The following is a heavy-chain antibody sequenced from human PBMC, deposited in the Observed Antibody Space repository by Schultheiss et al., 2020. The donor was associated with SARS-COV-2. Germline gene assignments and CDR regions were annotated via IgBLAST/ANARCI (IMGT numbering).Heavy chain of an antibody. D-gene: IGHD3-22*01. Sequence: GGSLRLSCAASGFTFRNYVMHWVRQAPGMGLEWVALIKYDGSNKYYADSVKGRFTISRDNSKNTLYLQMNSLRAEDTAVYYCAKSELVVVTTALLDYWGQGTLVTVSS. J-gene: IGHJ4*02. CDR2: IKYDGSNK. V-gene: IGHV3-30*02. CDR3: AKSELVVVTTALLDY. CDR1: GFTFRNYV.